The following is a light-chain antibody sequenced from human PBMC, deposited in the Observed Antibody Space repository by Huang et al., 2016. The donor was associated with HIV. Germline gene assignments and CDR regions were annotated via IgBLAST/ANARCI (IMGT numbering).Light chain of an antibody. J-gene: IGKJ2*03. CDR1: QGVRSN. Sequence: ETVLTQSPATLAASPGERAALPCRASQGVRSNLAWYQQSPGQSPRLLIYGASTRATGIPARFSGSGSGTEFTLTISSLQSEDFVVYYCQQYNNMNSFGQGTKLEIK. CDR2: GAS. CDR3: QQYNNMNS. V-gene: IGKV3-15*01.